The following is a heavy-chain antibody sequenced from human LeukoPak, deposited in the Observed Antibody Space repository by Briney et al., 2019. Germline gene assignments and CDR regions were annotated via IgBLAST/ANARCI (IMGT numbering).Heavy chain of an antibody. CDR1: GYTFIGHY. CDR3: ARGRLSAGWEIRPKFDY. D-gene: IGHD1-26*01. Sequence: GASVTVSCTASGYTFIGHYMHWGRQAPGQGLEWMGWINPNSGGTKYAQKFQGRVTMTRDMSISTAYMELRRLRSDDTAVYNCARGRLSAGWEIRPKFDYWGQGTLVTVSS. V-gene: IGHV1-2*02. J-gene: IGHJ4*02. CDR2: INPNSGGT.